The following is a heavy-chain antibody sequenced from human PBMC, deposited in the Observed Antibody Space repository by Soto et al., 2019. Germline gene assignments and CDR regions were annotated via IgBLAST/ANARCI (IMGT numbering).Heavy chain of an antibody. J-gene: IGHJ5*02. D-gene: IGHD3-10*01. CDR1: GYTFTRSG. CDR2: ITTYNGEI. CDR3: ATDHPLLLFGESRRGWFDP. Sequence: GASVKVSCKASGYTFTRSGISWVRQAPGQGLEWMGWITTYNGEINYAQKFHSRITMTTDTSTSTAYMELRSLRSDDTAVYYCATDHPLLLFGESRRGWFDPWGQGTLVTVSS. V-gene: IGHV1-18*01.